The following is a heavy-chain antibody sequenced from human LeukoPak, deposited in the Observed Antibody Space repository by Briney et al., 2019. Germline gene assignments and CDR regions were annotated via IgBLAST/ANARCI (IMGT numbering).Heavy chain of an antibody. CDR3: ARDTAAAGTGIDY. Sequence: SETLSLTCIVSGGSISSHYWSWIRQPPGKGLECIGNIYYSGSTNYNPSLKSRVTISVDTSKNQFSLKLSSVTAADTAVYYCARDTAAAGTGIDYWGQGTLVTVSS. CDR1: GGSISSHY. D-gene: IGHD6-13*01. J-gene: IGHJ4*02. V-gene: IGHV4-59*11. CDR2: IYYSGST.